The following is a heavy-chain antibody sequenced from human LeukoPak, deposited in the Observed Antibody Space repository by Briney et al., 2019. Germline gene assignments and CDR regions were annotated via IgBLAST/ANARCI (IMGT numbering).Heavy chain of an antibody. CDR3: AREPYRLTTVTRLVRFDI. V-gene: IGHV4-38-2*02. D-gene: IGHD4-17*01. CDR1: NYSISSAYY. J-gene: IGHJ3*02. CDR2: IYHSGIV. Sequence: PSETLSLTCTVSNYSISSAYYWGWIRQPPGKGLEWIGSIYHSGIVYYNPSLKSRVTISVDTSKNQFSLRLRSVTAADTAVYYCAREPYRLTTVTRLVRFDIWGQGTMVTVSS.